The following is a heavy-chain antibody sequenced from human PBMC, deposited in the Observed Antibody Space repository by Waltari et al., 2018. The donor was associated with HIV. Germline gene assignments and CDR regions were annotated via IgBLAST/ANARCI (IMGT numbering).Heavy chain of an antibody. CDR3: ATGQQVWETWSQLDY. J-gene: IGHJ4*02. V-gene: IGHV3-30*03. Sequence: QVQLVESGGGVVQPGRSLRLSCAASGFTFRNYGMHWVRQAPGKGLEVGAVISFNGSNQYYADSVRGRFTISRDNSKKKVFLQMNSLRLDDSALYYCATGQQVWETWSQLDYWGQGTLVIVSS. D-gene: IGHD1-1*01. CDR1: GFTFRNYG. CDR2: ISFNGSNQ.